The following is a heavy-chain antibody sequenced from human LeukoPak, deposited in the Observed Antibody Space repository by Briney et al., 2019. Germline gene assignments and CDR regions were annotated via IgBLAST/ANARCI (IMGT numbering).Heavy chain of an antibody. Sequence: ASVKVSCKASGYNFASHTIHWVRQAPGQSLEWMGWINAGNGNTRYSQKFQGRVTTSGDTSASTAYMELSSLRSEDTAVFYCARDRRYYVSGGKDGFDIWGQGTMVTVSS. V-gene: IGHV1-3*01. CDR1: GYNFASHT. CDR3: ARDRRYYVSGGKDGFDI. J-gene: IGHJ3*02. D-gene: IGHD3-10*01. CDR2: INAGNGNT.